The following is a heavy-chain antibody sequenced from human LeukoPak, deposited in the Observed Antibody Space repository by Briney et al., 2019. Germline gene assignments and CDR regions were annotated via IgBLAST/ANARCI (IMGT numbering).Heavy chain of an antibody. V-gene: IGHV4-61*02. D-gene: IGHD5-18*01. CDR1: GGSISSGSYY. J-gene: IGHJ4*02. CDR3: AREKQARIQLWSSPFDY. Sequence: QTSETLSLNCTVSGGSISSGSYYWSWIRQPAGKGLEWVGRIYTSGSTNYNPSLKSRVTISVDTSKNQFSLKLSSVTAADTAVYYCAREKQARIQLWSSPFDYWGQGTLVTVSS. CDR2: IYTSGST.